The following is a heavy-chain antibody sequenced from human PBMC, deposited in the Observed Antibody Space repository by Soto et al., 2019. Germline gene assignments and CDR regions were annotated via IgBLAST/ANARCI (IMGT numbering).Heavy chain of an antibody. Sequence: QVQLVQSGAEVKKPGASVKVSCKASGYTFTAHYIHWVRQAPGQGFEWMGRINPNSGDTSYAQRLQGRVTMNRDTSINTVFMELSSLRSDDTALYYCARVSRAVGASTTYDFWAQGTLVTVSS. CDR3: ARVSRAVGASTTYDF. D-gene: IGHD1-26*01. CDR2: INPNSGDT. V-gene: IGHV1-2*02. CDR1: GYTFTAHY. J-gene: IGHJ4*02.